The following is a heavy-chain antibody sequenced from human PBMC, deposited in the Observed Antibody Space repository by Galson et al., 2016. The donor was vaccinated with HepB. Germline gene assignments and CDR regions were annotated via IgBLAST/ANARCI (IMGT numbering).Heavy chain of an antibody. Sequence: SLRLSCAASGFTFSNYAMSWVRQAPGKGLEWISYISSSSNSMYYADSVKGRFTISRDNAKNSLYLQMNSLRDEDTAVYYCVKGAGTIDYWGQGTLVTVSS. CDR1: GFTFSNYA. D-gene: IGHD6-19*01. J-gene: IGHJ4*02. CDR3: VKGAGTIDY. CDR2: ISSSSNSM. V-gene: IGHV3-48*02.